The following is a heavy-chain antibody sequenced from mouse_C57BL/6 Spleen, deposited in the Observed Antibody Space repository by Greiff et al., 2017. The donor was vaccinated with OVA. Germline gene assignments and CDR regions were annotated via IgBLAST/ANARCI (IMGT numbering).Heavy chain of an antibody. CDR3: ARRGDGYWYFDV. Sequence: VKLQESGPELVKPGASVKISCKASGYAFSSSWMNWVKQRPGKGLEWIGRIYPGDGDTNYNGKFKGKATLTADKSSSTAYMQLSSLTSEDSAVYFCARRGDGYWYFDVWGTGTTVTVSS. CDR1: GYAFSSSW. D-gene: IGHD2-3*01. J-gene: IGHJ1*03. V-gene: IGHV1-82*01. CDR2: IYPGDGDT.